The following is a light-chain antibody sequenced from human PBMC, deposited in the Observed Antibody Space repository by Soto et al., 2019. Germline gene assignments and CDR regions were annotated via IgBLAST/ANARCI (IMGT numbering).Light chain of an antibody. Sequence: EVMMTQFPDTVSVTPGETVTLSCGASRSVRTNLAWYQQSPGQATRLLIHYSSTRASDIPARFSGSGSGTNFPLAISSLQSEDFAVYYCQQYAYSPETFGQRPKVEL. CDR1: RSVRTN. V-gene: IGKV3D-15*01. J-gene: IGKJ1*01. CDR2: YSS. CDR3: QQYAYSPET.